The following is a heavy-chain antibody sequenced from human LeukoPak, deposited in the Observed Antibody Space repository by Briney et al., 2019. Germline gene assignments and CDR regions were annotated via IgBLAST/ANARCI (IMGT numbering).Heavy chain of an antibody. CDR3: ARVEMDYDFWSGYPDY. Sequence: ASVKISCKASGYSFTGYAMNWVRQAPGQGLEWMGWINTNTGNPTYAQGFTGRFVFSLDTSVSTAYLRISSLKAEDTAVYYCARVEMDYDFWSGYPDYWGQGTLVTVSS. CDR2: INTNTGNP. CDR1: GYSFTGYA. J-gene: IGHJ4*02. V-gene: IGHV7-4-1*02. D-gene: IGHD3-3*01.